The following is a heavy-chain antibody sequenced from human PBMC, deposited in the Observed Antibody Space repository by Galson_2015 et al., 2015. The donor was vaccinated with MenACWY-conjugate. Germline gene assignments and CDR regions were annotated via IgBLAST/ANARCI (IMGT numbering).Heavy chain of an antibody. CDR2: ISPGDSET. CDR3: ARHPPGGRGMDV. CDR1: GYTFTTYW. Sequence: QSGAEVTKPGVSLKISCKGSGYTFTTYWIGWVRQLPGKGLEWMGLISPGDSETRYSPAFQGQVTISADKSISTAYVQWDSLQASDTAMYYCARHPPGGRGMDVWGQGTTVTVSS. D-gene: IGHD1-26*01. J-gene: IGHJ6*02. V-gene: IGHV5-51*01.